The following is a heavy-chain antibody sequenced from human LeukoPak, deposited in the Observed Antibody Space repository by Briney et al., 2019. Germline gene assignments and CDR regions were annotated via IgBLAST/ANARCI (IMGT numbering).Heavy chain of an antibody. D-gene: IGHD2-2*02. V-gene: IGHV3-11*01. Sequence: GGSLRLSCAASGFTFSDYYLSWIRQAPGKGLEWVSYISSSGSIINYADSVKGRFTISRDNAKNSLYLQMNSLRAEDTAVYYCARSNSTNCYTDWGQGTLVTVSS. CDR2: ISSSGSII. CDR1: GFTFSDYY. CDR3: ARSNSTNCYTD. J-gene: IGHJ4*02.